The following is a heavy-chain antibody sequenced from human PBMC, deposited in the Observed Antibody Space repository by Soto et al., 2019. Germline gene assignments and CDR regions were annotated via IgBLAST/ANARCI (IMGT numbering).Heavy chain of an antibody. D-gene: IGHD6-13*01. Sequence: PGGSLRLSCEASGFTFNDYSMDWVRQAPEKGLEWVSSISSSGTYIYYADSVKGRFAISRDNANNVMYLQMNSLRAEDTAVYYCALYSSPGSYGMDVWGQGTTVTVS. CDR1: GFTFNDYS. CDR2: ISSSGTYI. V-gene: IGHV3-21*01. J-gene: IGHJ6*02. CDR3: ALYSSPGSYGMDV.